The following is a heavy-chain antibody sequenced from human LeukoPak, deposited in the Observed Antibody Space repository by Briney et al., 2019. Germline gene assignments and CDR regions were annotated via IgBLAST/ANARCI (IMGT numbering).Heavy chain of an antibody. CDR1: GFTFSNYS. Sequence: GGSLRLSCAASGFTFSNYSMSWVRQAPGKGLEWVVNIRNDRDERFYVDSVKGRFTISRDNAKNSVFLQMNSLRAEDTAVYYCARGGSRGSFWGQGILVTVSS. J-gene: IGHJ4*02. D-gene: IGHD1-26*01. CDR2: IRNDRDER. CDR3: ARGGSRGSF. V-gene: IGHV3-7*01.